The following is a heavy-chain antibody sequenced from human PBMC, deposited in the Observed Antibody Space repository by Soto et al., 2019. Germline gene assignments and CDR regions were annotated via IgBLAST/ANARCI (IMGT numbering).Heavy chain of an antibody. CDR2: IYYSGST. CDR1: GGSISSSSYY. V-gene: IGHV4-39*01. D-gene: IGHD3-10*01. Sequence: SETLSLTCTVSGGSISSSSYYWGWIRQPPGKGLEWIGSIYYSGSTYYNPPLKSRVTISVDTSKNQFSLKRGSVTAADTAVYYCARRIGDPNAFDIWGQGTMVTVSS. J-gene: IGHJ3*02. CDR3: ARRIGDPNAFDI.